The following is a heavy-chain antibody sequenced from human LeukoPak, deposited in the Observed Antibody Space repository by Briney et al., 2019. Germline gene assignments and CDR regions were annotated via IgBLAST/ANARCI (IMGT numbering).Heavy chain of an antibody. CDR2: IRYDGSNK. Sequence: GSLRLSCAGSGFTFNNHSLNWFRQAPGKGLEWVAFIRYDGSNKYYADSVKGRFTISRDNSKNTLYLQMNSLRAEDTAVYYCAKGPPYCSGGSCNDYWGQGTLVTVSS. CDR3: AKGPPYCSGGSCNDY. D-gene: IGHD2-15*01. J-gene: IGHJ4*02. CDR1: GFTFNNHS. V-gene: IGHV3-30*02.